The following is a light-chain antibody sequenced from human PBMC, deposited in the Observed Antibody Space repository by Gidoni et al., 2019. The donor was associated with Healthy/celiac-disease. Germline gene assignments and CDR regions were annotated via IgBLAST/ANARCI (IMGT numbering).Light chain of an antibody. Sequence: EIMLTQSPATLSLSPGERATLSCRASQSVSSYLAWYQQKPGQAPRLLIYDASNRATGIPARFSGSGSGTDFTLTLSIRESEDFAGYYCQQRSNWLTFGGGTKVEIK. J-gene: IGKJ4*01. CDR3: QQRSNWLT. CDR1: QSVSSY. V-gene: IGKV3-11*01. CDR2: DAS.